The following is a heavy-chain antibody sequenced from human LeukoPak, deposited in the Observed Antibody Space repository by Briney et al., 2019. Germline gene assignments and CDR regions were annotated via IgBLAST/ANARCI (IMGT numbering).Heavy chain of an antibody. CDR2: ISWNGVTT. CDR3: AASDGEQQLAL. V-gene: IGHV3-43*01. J-gene: IGHJ4*02. D-gene: IGHD6-13*01. Sequence: GGSLRLSCAASGFSFRGYTMHWVCQPPGKGLEWVSLISWNGVTTYYGDSVKGRFTISRDDSKNSLYLQMNSLRSEDSAFYYCAASDGEQQLALWGQGTLVTVSS. CDR1: GFSFRGYT.